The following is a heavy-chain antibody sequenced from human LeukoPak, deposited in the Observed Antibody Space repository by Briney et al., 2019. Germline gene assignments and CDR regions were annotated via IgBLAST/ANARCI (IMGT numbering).Heavy chain of an antibody. V-gene: IGHV4-39*01. Sequence: PSETLSLTCTVSGGSISSSSCYWGWIRQPPGKGLEWIGSIYYSGSTYYNPSLKSRVTISVDTSKNQFSPKLSSVTAADTAVYYCARPMGNDGGYFDYWGQGTLVTVSS. CDR3: ARPMGNDGGYFDY. D-gene: IGHD7-27*01. CDR2: IYYSGST. J-gene: IGHJ4*02. CDR1: GGSISSSSCY.